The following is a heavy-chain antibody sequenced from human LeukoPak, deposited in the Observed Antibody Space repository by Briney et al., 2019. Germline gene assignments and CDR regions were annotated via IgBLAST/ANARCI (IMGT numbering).Heavy chain of an antibody. V-gene: IGHV1-18*01. CDR3: ADLPVVQLSSGGVFDP. Sequence: ASVKVSCKASGYTFTSYGISWVRQAPGQGLEWMGWISAYNGNTNYAQKLQGRVTMTTDTSTSTAYMELRSLRSDDTAVYYCADLPVVQLSSGGVFDPWGQGTLVTVSS. J-gene: IGHJ5*02. D-gene: IGHD5-18*01. CDR2: ISAYNGNT. CDR1: GYTFTSYG.